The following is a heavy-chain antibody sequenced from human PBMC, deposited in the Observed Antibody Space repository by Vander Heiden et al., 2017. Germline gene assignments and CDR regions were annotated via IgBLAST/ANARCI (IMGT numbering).Heavy chain of an antibody. D-gene: IGHD3-10*01. V-gene: IGHV4-39*01. CDR2: VFYSGNT. CDR1: DGSLSSGGYY. CDR3: ARHGELWLHEPYYFDY. Sequence: QLQESRPGLVKPSVTLSLTCTVTDGSLSSGGYYWDWIRQPPGKGMEWIGSVFYSGNTYNNPSLENRVTTAVDTSKNQVSLDLASVTAADTAVYYCARHGELWLHEPYYFDYWGQGALVTVSS. J-gene: IGHJ4*02.